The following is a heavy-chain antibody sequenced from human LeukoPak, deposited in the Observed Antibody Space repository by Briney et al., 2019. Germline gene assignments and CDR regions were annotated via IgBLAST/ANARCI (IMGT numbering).Heavy chain of an antibody. D-gene: IGHD6-13*01. V-gene: IGHV3-23*01. Sequence: GGSLRLSCAVSGFTFRRYAMSWVRQAPPKGLEWVSGISGGGGSTYYAYSVKGLFTLCRDNSKNTLYLKMNILRAEDTAVYYCAKDHGFSSSWYVGFDYWGQGTLVTVSS. J-gene: IGHJ4*02. CDR3: AKDHGFSSSWYVGFDY. CDR2: ISGGGGST. CDR1: GFTFRRYA.